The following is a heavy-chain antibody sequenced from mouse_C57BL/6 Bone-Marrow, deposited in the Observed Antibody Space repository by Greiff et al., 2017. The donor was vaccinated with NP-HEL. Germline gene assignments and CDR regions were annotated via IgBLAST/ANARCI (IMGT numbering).Heavy chain of an antibody. J-gene: IGHJ2*01. CDR1: GFTFSSYG. CDR2: ISSGGSYT. V-gene: IGHV5-6*01. CDR3: ARLVTTDY. Sequence: EVKVVESGGDLVKPGGSLKLSCAASGFTFSSYGMSWVRQTPDKRLEWVATISSGGSYTYYPDSVKGRFTISRDNAKNTLYLQMSSLKSEDTAMYYCARLVTTDYWGQGTTLTVSS. D-gene: IGHD2-2*01.